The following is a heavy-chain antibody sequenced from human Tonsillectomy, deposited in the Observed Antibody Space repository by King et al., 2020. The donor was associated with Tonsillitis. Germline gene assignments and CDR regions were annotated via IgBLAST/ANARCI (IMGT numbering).Heavy chain of an antibody. Sequence: VQLVESGAEVKKPGESLEISCKGSGYRSTTYWIGWVRQMPGKGLEWLGIIYPGDSDTRYSPSFQGQVTISADKSISTAYLQWRSLKASDPAMYYCARGVSCTNTAGPFDYWGQGTLVTVSS. CDR2: IYPGDSDT. CDR1: GYRSTTYW. J-gene: IGHJ4*02. CDR3: ARGVSCTNTAGPFDY. V-gene: IGHV5-51*03. D-gene: IGHD2-8*01.